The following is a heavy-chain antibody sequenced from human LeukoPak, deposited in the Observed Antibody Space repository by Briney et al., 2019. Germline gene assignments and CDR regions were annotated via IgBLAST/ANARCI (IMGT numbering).Heavy chain of an antibody. J-gene: IGHJ4*02. CDR2: ISYIGST. CDR3: ARASDYGDHDY. D-gene: IGHD4-17*01. Sequence: SETLSLTCTVSGGSVSSGSYYWSWTRQPPGKGLELIGYISYIGSTDYNPSLKSRATISVDTSKNQFSLKLSSVTAADTAVYYCARASDYGDHDYWGQGTLVTVSS. CDR1: GGSVSSGSYY. V-gene: IGHV4-61*01.